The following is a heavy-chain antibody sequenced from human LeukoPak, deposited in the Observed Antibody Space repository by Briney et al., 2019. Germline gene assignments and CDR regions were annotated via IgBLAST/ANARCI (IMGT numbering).Heavy chain of an antibody. D-gene: IGHD6-19*01. CDR3: ARGKGSSGWIYYYGLDI. CDR1: GYTFSDYY. CDR2: INPNSGGT. V-gene: IGHV1-2*02. J-gene: IGHJ6*02. Sequence: ASVKVSCKTSGYTFSDYYMHWVRQAPGQGLEWMGRINPNSGGTNYAQMFQGRVTMTWDTSISTAYMELSRLRSDDTAVYYCARGKGSSGWIYYYGLDIWGQGTTVTVSS.